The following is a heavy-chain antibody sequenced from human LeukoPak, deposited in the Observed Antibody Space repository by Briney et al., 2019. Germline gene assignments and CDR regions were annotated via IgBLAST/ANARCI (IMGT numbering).Heavy chain of an antibody. CDR2: ISSTGSTI. J-gene: IGHJ4*02. CDR3: AKDIVATGASGFDY. Sequence: GGSLRLSCAASGFTFSSYNMNWVRQAPGKGLEWVSYISSTGSTIYYAASVKGRFTISRDNAKNSLYLQMNSLRAEDTALYYCAKDIVATGASGFDYWGQGTLVTVSS. V-gene: IGHV3-48*04. CDR1: GFTFSSYN. D-gene: IGHD5-12*01.